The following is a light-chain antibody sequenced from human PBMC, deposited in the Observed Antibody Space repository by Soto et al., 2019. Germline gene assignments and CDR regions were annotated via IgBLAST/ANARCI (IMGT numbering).Light chain of an antibody. CDR3: QQYGNSPWT. J-gene: IGKJ1*01. Sequence: EIVLTQSPGTLSLSLGERATLSCRASQSVTSNYLAWYQQRPGQAPRLLIYGASIRATGIPDTFSGGGSGTDFTLTISRLEPEDFAVYYCQQYGNSPWTFGQGTKVEIK. V-gene: IGKV3-20*01. CDR2: GAS. CDR1: QSVTSNY.